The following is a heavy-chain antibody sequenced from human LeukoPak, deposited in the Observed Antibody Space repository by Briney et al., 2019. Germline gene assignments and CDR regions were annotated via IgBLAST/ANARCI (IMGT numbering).Heavy chain of an antibody. CDR2: IYHSGST. J-gene: IGHJ4*02. CDR3: ARRTVRFLEWSYYFDY. Sequence: SETLSLTCAVSGYSISSGYYWGWIRQPPGKGPEWIGSIYHSGSTYYNPSLKSRVTISVDTSKNQFSLKLSSVTAADTAVYYCARRTVRFLEWSYYFDYWGQETLVTVPS. D-gene: IGHD3-3*01. V-gene: IGHV4-38-2*01. CDR1: GYSISSGYY.